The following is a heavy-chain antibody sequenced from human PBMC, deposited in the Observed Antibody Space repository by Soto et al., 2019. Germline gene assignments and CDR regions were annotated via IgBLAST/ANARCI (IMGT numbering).Heavy chain of an antibody. J-gene: IGHJ4*02. CDR1: GFSLSTSGVG. Sequence: QITLKESGPPLVKPTQTLTLTCNFSGFSLSTSGVGVGWIRQPPGKALEWLALIYWDDDKRYSPSLKSRLTNTKDTSNNQVVLRMTNMDPVDTATDYCVHIRYGSGLFDYWGQGTLVTVSS. V-gene: IGHV2-5*02. CDR3: VHIRYGSGLFDY. D-gene: IGHD3-10*01. CDR2: IYWDDDK.